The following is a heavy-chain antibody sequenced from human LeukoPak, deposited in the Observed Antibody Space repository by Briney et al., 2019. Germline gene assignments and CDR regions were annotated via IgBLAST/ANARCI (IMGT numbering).Heavy chain of an antibody. CDR2: ISGSGGST. CDR3: AKDDQRWLTFFDY. D-gene: IGHD5-24*01. CDR1: GFTFSSYA. J-gene: IGHJ4*02. Sequence: PGGSLRLSCAASGFTFSSYAMSWVRQAPGKGLEWVSAISGSGGSTYYADSVKGRFTISRDNSKNTPYLQMNSLRAEDTAVYYCAKDDQRWLTFFDYWGQGTLVTVSS. V-gene: IGHV3-23*01.